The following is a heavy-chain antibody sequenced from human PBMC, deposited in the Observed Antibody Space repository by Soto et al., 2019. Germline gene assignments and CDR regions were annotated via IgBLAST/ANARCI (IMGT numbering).Heavy chain of an antibody. D-gene: IGHD5-18*01. CDR3: ARQGYTAMADDAFDI. CDR1: DGSISSSSYY. V-gene: IGHV4-39*01. CDR2: IYYSGST. J-gene: IGHJ3*02. Sequence: SETLSLTCTVSDGSISSSSYYWGWIRQPPGKGLEWIGSIYYSGSTYYNPSLKSRVTISVDTSKNQFSLKLSSVTAADTAVYYCARQGYTAMADDAFDIWGQGTMVTVSS.